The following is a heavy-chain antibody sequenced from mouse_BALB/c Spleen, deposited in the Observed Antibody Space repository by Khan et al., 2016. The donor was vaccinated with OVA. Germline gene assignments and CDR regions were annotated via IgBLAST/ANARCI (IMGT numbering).Heavy chain of an antibody. J-gene: IGHJ4*01. Sequence: QVQLKESGPGLVAPSQSLSITCTVSWFSLTDYDVSWIRQPPGKGLEWLGVIWGGGNTYYNSALKSRLSISKDNSKSQVFLKMNSLQTDDTAMYYCAKGVWSYYFALDYWGQGTSVTVSS. V-gene: IGHV2-6-5*01. CDR2: IWGGGNT. CDR1: WFSLTDYD. D-gene: IGHD2-10*02. CDR3: AKGVWSYYFALDY.